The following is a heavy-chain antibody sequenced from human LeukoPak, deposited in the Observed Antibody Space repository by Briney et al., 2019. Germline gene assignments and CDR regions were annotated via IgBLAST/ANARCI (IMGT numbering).Heavy chain of an antibody. D-gene: IGHD1-26*01. V-gene: IGHV1-2*02. CDR1: GYTFTGYY. J-gene: IGHJ4*02. CDR3: AREEMLGASFDY. CDR2: INPNSGGT. Sequence: ASVKVSCKASGYTFTGYYMHWVRQAPGQGLEWMGWINPNSGGTDYAQKFQGRVTMTRDTSISTAYMELSRLRSDDTAVYYCAREEMLGASFDYWGQGTLVTVSS.